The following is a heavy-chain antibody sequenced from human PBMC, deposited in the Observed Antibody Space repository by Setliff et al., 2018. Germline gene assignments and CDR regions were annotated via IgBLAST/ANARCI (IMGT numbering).Heavy chain of an antibody. V-gene: IGHV4-59*08. CDR3: TVYNTFSSKDHY. Sequence: SETLSLTCTVFGGSISSHYWSWIRQPPGKGLEWIGSIYYSGSTNYNPSLKSRVTISVDTSKNQVSLKLSSVTAADTAVYYCTVYNTFSSKDHYWGQGTPVTVSS. J-gene: IGHJ4*02. D-gene: IGHD1-20*01. CDR1: GGSISSHY. CDR2: IYYSGST.